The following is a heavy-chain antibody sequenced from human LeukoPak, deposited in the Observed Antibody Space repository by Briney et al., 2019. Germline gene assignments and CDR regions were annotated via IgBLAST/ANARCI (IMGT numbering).Heavy chain of an antibody. CDR2: IYYSGST. CDR1: GGSISSYY. D-gene: IGHD6-19*01. V-gene: IGHV4-59*01. J-gene: IGHJ4*02. Sequence: SETLSLTCTVSGGSISSYYWSWIRQPPGKGLEWIGYIYYSGSTNYNPSLKSRVTISVDTSKNQFSLKLSSVTAADTAVYYCARSSSGWYRYWGEGTLVTVSS. CDR3: ARSSSGWYRY.